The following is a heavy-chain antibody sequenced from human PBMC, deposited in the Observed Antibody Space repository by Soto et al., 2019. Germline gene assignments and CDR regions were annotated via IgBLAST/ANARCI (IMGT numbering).Heavy chain of an antibody. CDR1: GGSFSGYY. D-gene: IGHD3-3*01. V-gene: IGHV4-34*01. CDR2: INHSGSI. Sequence: SETLSLTCAVYGGSFSGYYWSWIRQPPGKGLEWIGEINHSGSINYNPSLKSRVTISVDTSKNQFSLKLSSVTAADTAVYYCARSLRFLEWLPHSQYYYYYYGMDVWGQGTTVTV. J-gene: IGHJ6*02. CDR3: ARSLRFLEWLPHSQYYYYYYGMDV.